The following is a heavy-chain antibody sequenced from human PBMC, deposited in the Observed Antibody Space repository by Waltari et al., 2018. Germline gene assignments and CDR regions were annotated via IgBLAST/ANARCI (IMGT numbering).Heavy chain of an antibody. D-gene: IGHD3-16*01. CDR2: WSMRGTT. V-gene: IGHV4-4*08. J-gene: IGHJ3*01. CDR3: ATYMGAAVGTAAFDV. Sequence: WIRRARGQRLEWLGMWSMRGTTIISPSLKGRVSRSRDTAKNQVSLILGSVTAADMAVYDCATYMGAAVGTAAFDVWGQGTMVTVSS.